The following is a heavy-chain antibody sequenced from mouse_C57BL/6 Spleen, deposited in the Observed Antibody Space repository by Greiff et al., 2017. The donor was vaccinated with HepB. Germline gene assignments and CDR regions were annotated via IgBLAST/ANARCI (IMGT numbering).Heavy chain of an antibody. CDR3: ARATTVVATDY. CDR1: GYAFTNYL. D-gene: IGHD1-1*01. Sequence: VQLQQSGAELVRPGTSVKVSCKASGYAFTNYLIEWVKQRPGQGLEWIGVINPGSGGTNYNEKFKGKATLTADKSSSTAYMQLSSLTSADSAVYFCARATTVVATDYWGQGTTLTVSS. J-gene: IGHJ2*01. CDR2: INPGSGGT. V-gene: IGHV1-54*01.